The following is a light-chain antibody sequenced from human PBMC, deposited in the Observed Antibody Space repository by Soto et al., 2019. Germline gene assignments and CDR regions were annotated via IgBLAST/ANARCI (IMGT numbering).Light chain of an antibody. CDR3: QHVNSYPPT. CDR1: QGIYNH. V-gene: IGKV1-9*01. Sequence: IQLTPSPSSLSASIGDRVTITCRASQGIYNHFAWYQQKPGTAPRLLIYGASTLQTGVPSRFSASGSGTDFTLTISSLHPEDFATYYCQHVNSYPPTFGQGTKLEI. J-gene: IGKJ2*01. CDR2: GAS.